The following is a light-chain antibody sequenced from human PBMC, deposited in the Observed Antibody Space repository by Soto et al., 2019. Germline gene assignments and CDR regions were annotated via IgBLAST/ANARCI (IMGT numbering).Light chain of an antibody. CDR1: QSVGRN. J-gene: IGKJ2*01. CDR3: QQYNKWPYT. Sequence: EIVMTQSPVALSVSPGESAALSCRASQSVGRNFAWYQQRPGQAPRVLIYGTSTRATGVPARFSGSGSGTDFILTISSLQSEDFAVYYCQQYNKWPYTFGQGTRLEIK. V-gene: IGKV3-15*01. CDR2: GTS.